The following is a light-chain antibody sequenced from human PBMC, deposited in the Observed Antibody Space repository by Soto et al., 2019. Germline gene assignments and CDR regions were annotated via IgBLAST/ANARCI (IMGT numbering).Light chain of an antibody. CDR2: EGG. CDR3: CSFALRSTLI. J-gene: IGLJ2*01. V-gene: IGLV2-23*01. Sequence: QSALTQPASVSGSPGQSITISCTGTSSDVGNYNLVSWYQQYPGKAPKLMIYEGGKRPSGGSNRFSGSQSGNTASLTISGLQAEDEADYYCCSFALRSTLIFGGGTKLTVL. CDR1: SSDVGNYNL.